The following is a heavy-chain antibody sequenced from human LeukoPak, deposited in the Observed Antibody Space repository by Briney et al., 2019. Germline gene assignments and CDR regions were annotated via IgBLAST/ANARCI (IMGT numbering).Heavy chain of an antibody. Sequence: GGSLRLSCAASGFTFSSYTMDWVRQAPGKGLEWVSSISSSSSYIYYADSVKGRFTISRDNAKNSLYVQMNSLRAEDTAVYYCARELSTMIRGVIRKELDYWGQGTLVTVSS. V-gene: IGHV3-21*01. J-gene: IGHJ4*01. CDR2: ISSSSSYI. D-gene: IGHD3-10*01. CDR3: ARELSTMIRGVIRKELDY. CDR1: GFTFSSYT.